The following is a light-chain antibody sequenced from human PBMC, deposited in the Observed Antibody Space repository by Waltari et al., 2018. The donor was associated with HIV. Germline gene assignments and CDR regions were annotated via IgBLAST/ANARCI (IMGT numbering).Light chain of an antibody. CDR2: DVS. CDR3: SSYTSSSTV. V-gene: IGLV2-14*01. J-gene: IGLJ3*02. Sequence: QSALTQPASVSGSPGQSITIPGTGTSSDVGGYIYVSWYQQHPGKAPKLMIYDVSNRPSGVSNRFSGSKSGNTASLTISGLQAEDEADYYCSSYTSSSTVFGGGTKLTVL. CDR1: SSDVGGYIY.